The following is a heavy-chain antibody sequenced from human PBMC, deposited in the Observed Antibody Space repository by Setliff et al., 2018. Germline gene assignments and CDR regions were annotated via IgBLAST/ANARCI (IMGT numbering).Heavy chain of an antibody. CDR1: GGTFSSYA. D-gene: IGHD3-10*01. CDR3: ARAKGTTMATQYFDY. V-gene: IGHV1-69*10. J-gene: IGHJ4*02. Sequence: SVKVSCKASGGTFSSYALSWVRQAPGQGLEWMGVIIPIRGVTNYPQKFQGRVTITTDESRSTAYMELSGLRSEDTAVYYCARAKGTTMATQYFDYWGQGTLVTVSS. CDR2: IIPIRGVT.